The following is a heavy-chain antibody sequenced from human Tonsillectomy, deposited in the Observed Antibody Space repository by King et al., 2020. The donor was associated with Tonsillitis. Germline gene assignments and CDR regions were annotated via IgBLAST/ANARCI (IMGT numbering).Heavy chain of an antibody. CDR1: GGSISSYY. J-gene: IGHJ6*03. CDR3: ARRLTGYCSGGSCPEWGNYYYYYMDV. V-gene: IGHV4-59*08. Sequence: QLQESGPGLVKPSETLSLTCTVSGGSISSYYWSWIRQPPGKGLEWIGYIYYSGSTNYNPSLKSRVTISVDTSKNQFSLKLSSVTAADTAVYYCARRLTGYCSGGSCPEWGNYYYYYMDVWGKGTTVTVSS. D-gene: IGHD2-15*01. CDR2: IYYSGST.